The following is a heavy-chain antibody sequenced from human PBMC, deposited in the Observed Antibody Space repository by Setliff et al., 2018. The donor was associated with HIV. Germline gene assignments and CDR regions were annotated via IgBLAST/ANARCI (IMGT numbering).Heavy chain of an antibody. CDR3: AMGSSGYPFDY. Sequence: PSETLSLTCSVSGGSISSSTYYWGWIRQPPGKGLEWIGSMSYSGTTYDNPSLKRRVTISEDTSKNQFSLKLTSVTAADTAVIYCAMGSSGYPFDYWGQGSLVTVSS. V-gene: IGHV4-39*01. CDR2: MSYSGTT. D-gene: IGHD3-22*01. J-gene: IGHJ4*02. CDR1: GGSISSSTYY.